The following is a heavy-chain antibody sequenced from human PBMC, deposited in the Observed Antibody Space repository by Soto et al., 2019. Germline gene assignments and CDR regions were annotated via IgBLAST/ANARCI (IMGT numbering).Heavy chain of an antibody. CDR3: AKKGLGSLKTFCSGGGCHDAFDL. V-gene: IGHV3-23*01. CDR2: ISGGGDGT. Sequence: EVQLLESGGGLVQPGGSLRLSCAASGFTFINYAMTWVRQAPGKGLEWVSTISGGGDGTYYADSVKGHFTISRDNSKNTLYLQMNGLRAEDTAIYYCAKKGLGSLKTFCSGGGCHDAFDLWGQGTMVTVSS. CDR1: GFTFINYA. D-gene: IGHD2-15*01. J-gene: IGHJ3*01.